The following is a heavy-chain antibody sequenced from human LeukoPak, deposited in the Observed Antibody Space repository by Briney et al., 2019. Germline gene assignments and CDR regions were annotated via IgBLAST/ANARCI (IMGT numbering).Heavy chain of an antibody. D-gene: IGHD2-15*01. CDR3: ARNSGGLCSGGSCNYYYYGMDV. CDR2: IYPGDSDT. J-gene: IGHJ6*02. Sequence: GESLKISCKGSGYSFTSYWIGWVRQMPGKGLEWMGIIYPGDSDTRYSPSFQGQVTISADKSISTAYLQWSSLKASDTAMYYCARNSGGLCSGGSCNYYYYGMDVWGQGTTVTVSS. V-gene: IGHV5-51*01. CDR1: GYSFTSYW.